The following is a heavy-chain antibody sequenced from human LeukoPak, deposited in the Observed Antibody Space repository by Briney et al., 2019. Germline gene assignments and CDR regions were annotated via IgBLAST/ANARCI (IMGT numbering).Heavy chain of an antibody. CDR3: ARAGRRDSIFES. Sequence: GGSLRLSCAVSGFTVSSNYMSWVRQAPGKGLEWVSVIYSGDSTYYAHSVSGRFTISRHNSKNTLYLQMNSLRAEDTAVYYCARAGRRDSIFESWGQGTLVTVSS. CDR1: GFTVSSNY. D-gene: IGHD3-10*01. J-gene: IGHJ4*02. V-gene: IGHV3-66*01. CDR2: IYSGDST.